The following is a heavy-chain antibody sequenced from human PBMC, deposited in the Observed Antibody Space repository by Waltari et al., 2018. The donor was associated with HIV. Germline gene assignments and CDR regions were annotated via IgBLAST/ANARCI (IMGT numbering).Heavy chain of an antibody. J-gene: IGHJ4*02. V-gene: IGHV1-8*01. D-gene: IGHD4-17*01. CDR1: EYTFTSSD. CDR2: MNPNSGNT. Sequence: QVQLVQSGAEVKKPGASVKVSCKASEYTFTSSDITWVRHVTGQGLEWLGWMNPNSGNTGYAQRFQGRVTMTRNTSISTAYMELSSLRSEDTAVYFCARGPQDYPKYYFDYWGQGTLVTVSS. CDR3: ARGPQDYPKYYFDY.